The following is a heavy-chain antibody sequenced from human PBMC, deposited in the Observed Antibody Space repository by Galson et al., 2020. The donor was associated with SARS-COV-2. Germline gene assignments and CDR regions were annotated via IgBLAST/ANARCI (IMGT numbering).Heavy chain of an antibody. CDR3: GRDLGGVASA. V-gene: IGHV3-74*01. Sequence: GGSLRLSCAASGFTFSRYWMHWVRQVPGKGLVWVSRITEDGRITDYADSGKGRFTISRDNAKNTLYLQMNTLRAEDTSVYYCGRDLGGVASAWGQGTLVTVSS. CDR2: ITEDGRIT. CDR1: GFTFSRYW. D-gene: IGHD3-16*01. J-gene: IGHJ5*02.